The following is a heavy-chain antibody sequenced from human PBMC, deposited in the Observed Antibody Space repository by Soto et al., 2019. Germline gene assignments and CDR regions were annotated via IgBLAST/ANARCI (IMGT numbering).Heavy chain of an antibody. CDR1: GYRFTDYH. CDR2: INPKSGGT. V-gene: IGHV1-2*04. Sequence: GASVKVSCKASGYRFTDYHIHWVRQAPGQGLEWLGRINPKSGGTSTAQKFQGWVTMTRDRSISTVYMELTRLRSDDPAVYFCARGHSTDCSKGVCSFFYNHEMDVWGQGTTVTVS. D-gene: IGHD2-8*01. J-gene: IGHJ6*02. CDR3: ARGHSTDCSKGVCSFFYNHEMDV.